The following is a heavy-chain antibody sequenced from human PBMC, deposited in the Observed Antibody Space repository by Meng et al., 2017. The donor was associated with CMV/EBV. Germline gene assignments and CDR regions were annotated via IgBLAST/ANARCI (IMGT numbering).Heavy chain of an antibody. J-gene: IGHJ6*02. Sequence: GESLKISCVASGFTFTDYYMSWIRQAPGKGLEWVSYISYSADTMDYADSVSGRCTISRDNAENSVFLQMNSLTVDDSAIYYCARGHYGMDVWGQGTTVTVSS. CDR1: GFTFTDYY. CDR2: ISYSADTM. CDR3: ARGHYGMDV. V-gene: IGHV3-11*01.